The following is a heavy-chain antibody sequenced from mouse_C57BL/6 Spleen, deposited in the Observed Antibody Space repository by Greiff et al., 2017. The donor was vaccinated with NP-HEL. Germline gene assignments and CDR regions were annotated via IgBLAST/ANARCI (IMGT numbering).Heavy chain of an antibody. Sequence: QVQLKESGPELVKPGASVKISCKASGYAFSSSWMNWVKQRPGKGLECIGRIYPGDGDTNYNGKFKGKATLTADKSSSTAYMQLSSLTSEDSAVYFCARSGNYYGSNFDYWGQGTTLTVSS. V-gene: IGHV1-82*01. CDR1: GYAFSSSW. D-gene: IGHD1-1*01. CDR3: ARSGNYYGSNFDY. CDR2: IYPGDGDT. J-gene: IGHJ2*01.